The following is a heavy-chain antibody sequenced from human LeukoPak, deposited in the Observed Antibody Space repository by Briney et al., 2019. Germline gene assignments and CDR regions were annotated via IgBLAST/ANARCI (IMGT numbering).Heavy chain of an antibody. D-gene: IGHD3-22*01. J-gene: IGHJ4*02. CDR1: GFTFADYA. V-gene: IGHV3-49*04. Sequence: PGGSLRLSCTASGFTFADYAMSWVRRAPGKGLEWVGFIRSKAYGGTTEYAASVKGRFIISRDDSKSIAYLQTNSLKTEDTAVYYCTRDRGDRYHYDSSGYYIFEYWGQGTLVTVSS. CDR2: IRSKAYGGTT. CDR3: TRDRGDRYHYDSSGYYIFEY.